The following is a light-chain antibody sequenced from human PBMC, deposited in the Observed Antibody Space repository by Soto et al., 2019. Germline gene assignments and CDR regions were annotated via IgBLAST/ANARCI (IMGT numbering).Light chain of an antibody. Sequence: EIVMTQSPATLSVSPGEGATVSCRASQSVSSHLAWYQHKPGQAPRLLIYGASSRATGIPDRFSGSGSGTDFTLTISRLEPEDFAVYYCQQYGTSPHLTFGGGTKVDI. CDR2: GAS. CDR1: QSVSSH. CDR3: QQYGTSPHLT. V-gene: IGKV3-20*01. J-gene: IGKJ4*01.